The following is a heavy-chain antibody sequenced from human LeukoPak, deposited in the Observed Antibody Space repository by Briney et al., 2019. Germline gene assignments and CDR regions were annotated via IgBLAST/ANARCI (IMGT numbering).Heavy chain of an antibody. V-gene: IGHV3-30*04. CDR2: ISYDGSNK. J-gene: IGHJ4*02. Sequence: SCKASGFTFSSYAMHWVRQAPGKGLEWVAVISYDGSNKYYADSVKGRFTISRDNSKNTLYLQMNSLRAEDTAVYYCARGDYYFDYWGQGTLVTVSS. CDR3: ARGDYYFDY. CDR1: GFTFSSYA. D-gene: IGHD3/OR15-3a*01.